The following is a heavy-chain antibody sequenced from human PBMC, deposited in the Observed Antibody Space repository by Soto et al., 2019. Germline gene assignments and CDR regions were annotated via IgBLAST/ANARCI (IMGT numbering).Heavy chain of an antibody. CDR2: ISYDGSNK. CDR1: GFTFSSYG. D-gene: IGHD1-1*01. Sequence: QVQLVESGGGVVQPGRSLRLSCAASGFTFSSYGMHWVHQAPGKGLEWVAVISYDGSNKYYADSVKGRFTISRDNSKNTLYLQMNSLRVEDTAVYYCAKNGAGRREDYYMDVWGKGTTVTVSS. J-gene: IGHJ6*03. CDR3: AKNGAGRREDYYMDV. V-gene: IGHV3-30*18.